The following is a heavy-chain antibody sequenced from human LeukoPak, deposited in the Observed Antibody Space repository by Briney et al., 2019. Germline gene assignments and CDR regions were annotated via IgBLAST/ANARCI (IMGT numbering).Heavy chain of an antibody. V-gene: IGHV3-43*02. CDR1: GFTFDDYA. J-gene: IGHJ4*02. CDR3: AKDGGYCSSTGCYGLYYFDY. Sequence: PGRSLRLSCAASGFTFDDYAMHWVRQAPGKGLEWVSLISWDGGSTYYADSVKGRFTISRDNSKNSLYLQMNSLRTEDTALYYCAKDGGYCSSTGCYGLYYFDYWGQGTLVTVSS. CDR2: ISWDGGST. D-gene: IGHD2-2*01.